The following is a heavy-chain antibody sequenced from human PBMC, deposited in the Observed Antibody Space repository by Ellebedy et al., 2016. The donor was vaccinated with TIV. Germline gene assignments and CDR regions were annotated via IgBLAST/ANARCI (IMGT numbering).Heavy chain of an antibody. V-gene: IGHV3-11*01. CDR1: GFTFSDYY. CDR2: ISSSGNSI. CDR3: ARDTRFIDHQHNWFDP. Sequence: GGSLRLSCAASGFTFSDYYMIWIRQAPGQGLEWVSYISSSGNSIYYADSVKGRFTISRDTAKSSLYLQMNSLRAEDTAVYYCARDTRFIDHQHNWFDPWGQGTLVTVSS. J-gene: IGHJ5*02. D-gene: IGHD2-2*01.